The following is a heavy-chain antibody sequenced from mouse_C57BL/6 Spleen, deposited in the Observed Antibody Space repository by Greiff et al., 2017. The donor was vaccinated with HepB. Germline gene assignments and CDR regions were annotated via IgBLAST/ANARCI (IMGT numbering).Heavy chain of an antibody. CDR2: IYPRSGNT. CDR3: ARDRIYYGNYDYAMDY. Sequence: QVQLQQSGAELARPGASVKLSCKASGYTFTSYGISWVKQRTGQGLEWIGEIYPRSGNTYYNEKFKGKATLTADKSSSTAYMELRSLTSEDSAVYFCARDRIYYGNYDYAMDYWGQGTSVTVSS. J-gene: IGHJ4*01. D-gene: IGHD2-1*01. V-gene: IGHV1-81*01. CDR1: GYTFTSYG.